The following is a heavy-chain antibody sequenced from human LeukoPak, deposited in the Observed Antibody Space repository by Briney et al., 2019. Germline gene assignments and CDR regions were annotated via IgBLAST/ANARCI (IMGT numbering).Heavy chain of an antibody. CDR3: VRGEGRGAMPDY. Sequence: PGRSLRLSCDASGFTFSSYGMHWVRQAPGKGPEWVAVIWYDGSDKYYADSVKGRFTISRDNSKNTLYLQMSSLRVEDTAVYYCVRGEGRGAMPDYWGQGTLVTVSS. J-gene: IGHJ4*02. CDR2: IWYDGSDK. CDR1: GFTFSSYG. D-gene: IGHD2-2*01. V-gene: IGHV3-33*01.